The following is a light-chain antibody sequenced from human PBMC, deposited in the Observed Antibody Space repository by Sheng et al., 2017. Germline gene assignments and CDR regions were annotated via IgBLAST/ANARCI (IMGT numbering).Light chain of an antibody. Sequence: EIVMTQSPATLSVSPGARATLSCRASQYVGSNLAWYQQKPSQAPRLFIYAASSRATGIPDRFSGSGSGTDFTLTISRLEPEDFAVYYCQQYGTSLTFGQGTRLEIK. V-gene: IGKV3-20*01. J-gene: IGKJ5*01. CDR1: QYVGSN. CDR3: QQYGTSLT. CDR2: AAS.